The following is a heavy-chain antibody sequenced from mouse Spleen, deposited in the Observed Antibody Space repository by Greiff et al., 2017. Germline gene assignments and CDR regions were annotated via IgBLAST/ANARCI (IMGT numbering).Heavy chain of an antibody. D-gene: IGHD2-5*01. Sequence: EVQRVESGGGLVKPGGSLKLSCAASGFTFSDYGMHWVRQAPEKGLEWVAYISSGSSTIYYADTVKGRFTISRDNAKNTLFLQMTSLRSEDTAMYYCARVPFYSNSAWFAYWGQGTLVTVSA. CDR1: GFTFSDYG. J-gene: IGHJ3*01. CDR3: ARVPFYSNSAWFAY. V-gene: IGHV5-17*01. CDR2: ISSGSSTI.